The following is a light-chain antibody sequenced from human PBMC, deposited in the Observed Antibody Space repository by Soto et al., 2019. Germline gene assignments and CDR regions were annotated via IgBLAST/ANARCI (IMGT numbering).Light chain of an antibody. V-gene: IGLV2-14*01. CDR3: SSYTTGCSYV. Sequence: QSALTQPASVSGSPGLSIAISCTGTSRDVGGYNSVSWYQQQPGKVPKLIIYDVSSRPSGVSNRFSGSKSGNTASLTISGLQAEDEGDYYCSSYTTGCSYVFGTGTKLTVL. J-gene: IGLJ1*01. CDR2: DVS. CDR1: SRDVGGYNS.